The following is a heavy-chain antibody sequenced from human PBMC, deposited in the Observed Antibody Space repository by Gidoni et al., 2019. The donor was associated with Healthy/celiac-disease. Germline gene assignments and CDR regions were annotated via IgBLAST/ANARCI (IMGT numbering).Heavy chain of an antibody. CDR2: IKSKTDGGTT. CDR3: TTVGYSSSWYWDGRVHGWFDP. J-gene: IGHJ5*02. Sequence: EVQLVESGGGLVTPGGSLRLSCAASGFTFSNAWMNWVRQAPGKGLEWVGRIKSKTDGGTTDYAAPVKGRFTISRDDSKNTLYLQMNSLKTEDTAVYYCTTVGYSSSWYWDGRVHGWFDPWGQGTLVTVSS. V-gene: IGHV3-15*07. CDR1: GFTFSNAW. D-gene: IGHD6-13*01.